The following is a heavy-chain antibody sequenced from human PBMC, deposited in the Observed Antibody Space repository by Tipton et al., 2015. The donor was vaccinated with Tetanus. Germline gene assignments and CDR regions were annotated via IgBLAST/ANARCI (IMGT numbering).Heavy chain of an antibody. CDR3: ARARGSTWSGGYKYNGMDV. V-gene: IGHV4-30-4*01. J-gene: IGHJ6*02. CDR1: GDSVSSPDYY. D-gene: IGHD3-10*01. CDR2: IYYSGTS. Sequence: TLSLTCTVSGDSVSSPDYYWSWIRQPPGKGLEWLGFIYYSGTSHLNPSLKSRLALSVDSPRNQFSLKLTSVTAADTAVYYCARARGSTWSGGYKYNGMDVWGQATTVTVSS.